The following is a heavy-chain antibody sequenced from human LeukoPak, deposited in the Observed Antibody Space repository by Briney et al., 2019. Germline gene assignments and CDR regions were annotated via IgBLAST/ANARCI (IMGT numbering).Heavy chain of an antibody. CDR2: IYYSGST. CDR3: ARRGSGWYENYFDY. V-gene: IGHV4-59*08. Sequence: SETLSLTCAVYGGSFSGYYWSWIRQPPGKGLEWIGYIYYSGSTNYNPSLKSRVTISVDTSKNQFSLKLSSATAADTAVYYCARRGSGWYENYFDYWGQGTLVTVSS. J-gene: IGHJ4*02. D-gene: IGHD6-19*01. CDR1: GGSFSGYY.